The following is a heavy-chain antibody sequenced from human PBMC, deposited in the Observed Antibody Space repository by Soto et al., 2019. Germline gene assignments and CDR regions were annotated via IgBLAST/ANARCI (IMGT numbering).Heavy chain of an antibody. CDR2: ISYSGST. D-gene: IGHD4-17*01. J-gene: IGHJ4*02. Sequence: SETLSLTCTVSGDSINSGVYYWSWIRQHPGKGLEWIGYISYSGSTYYNPSLKSRVTMSVDTSKNQFSLKLSSVTAADTALYYCARHNYGDYFGWGQGTLVTVSS. CDR1: GDSINSGVYY. CDR3: ARHNYGDYFG. V-gene: IGHV4-31*03.